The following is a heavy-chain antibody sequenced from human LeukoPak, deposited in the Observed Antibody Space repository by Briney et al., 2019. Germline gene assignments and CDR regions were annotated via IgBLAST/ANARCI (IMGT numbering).Heavy chain of an antibody. CDR1: GYTFTSYD. V-gene: IGHV1-8*01. J-gene: IGHJ4*02. Sequence: ASVKVSCKASGYTFTSYDINWVRQATGQGLEWVGWMNPNSGNTGCAQKFQGRVTMTRNTSISTAYMELSSLRSEDTAVYYCARGGDEAADTAMEGWGQGTLVTVSS. D-gene: IGHD5-18*01. CDR3: ARGGDEAADTAMEG. CDR2: MNPNSGNT.